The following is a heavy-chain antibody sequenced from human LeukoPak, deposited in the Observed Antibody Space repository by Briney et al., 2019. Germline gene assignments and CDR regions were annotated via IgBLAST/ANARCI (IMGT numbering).Heavy chain of an antibody. CDR1: GFTFSSFG. CDR2: IRYDGDNK. Sequence: PGGSLRLSCAASGFTFSSFGMHWVRQAPGKGLEWVAFIRYDGDNKHYADSVKGRFTISRDSSRNMLYLQMNSLRAEDTAVYYCVVITQAWGQGTLVSVSS. D-gene: IGHD2/OR15-2a*01. CDR3: VVITQA. V-gene: IGHV3-30*02. J-gene: IGHJ5*02.